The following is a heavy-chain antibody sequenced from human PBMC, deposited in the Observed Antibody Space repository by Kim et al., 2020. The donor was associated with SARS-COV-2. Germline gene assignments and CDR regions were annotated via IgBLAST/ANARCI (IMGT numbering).Heavy chain of an antibody. CDR3: ARGPYYYGSGSYYPFG. CDR2: IIPIFGTA. J-gene: IGHJ4*02. V-gene: IGHV1-69*13. Sequence: SVKVSCKASGGTFSSYAISWVRQAPGQGLEWMGGIIPIFGTANYAQKFQGRVTITADESTSTAYMELSSLRSEDTAVYYCARGPYYYGSGSYYPFGWGQGTLVTVSS. D-gene: IGHD3-10*01. CDR1: GGTFSSYA.